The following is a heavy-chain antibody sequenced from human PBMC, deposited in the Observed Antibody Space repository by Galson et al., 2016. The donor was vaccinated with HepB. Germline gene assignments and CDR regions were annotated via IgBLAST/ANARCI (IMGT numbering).Heavy chain of an antibody. Sequence: SLRLSCAASGFTFSSYTMHWVRQAPGKGLEWVSAISGSGLKTDYADSVKGRFTIFRDNSKNTVSLQMSNLRVGDTAVYYCAKFQMAVTGNVGYFDYWGQGALVTVSS. CDR1: GFTFSSYT. CDR2: ISGSGLKT. V-gene: IGHV3-23*01. D-gene: IGHD6-19*01. CDR3: AKFQMAVTGNVGYFDY. J-gene: IGHJ4*02.